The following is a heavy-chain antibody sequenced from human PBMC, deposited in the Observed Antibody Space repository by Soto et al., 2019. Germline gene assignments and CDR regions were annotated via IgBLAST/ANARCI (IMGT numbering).Heavy chain of an antibody. Sequence: GGSLRLSCAASGFTFSSYGMHWVRQAPGKGLEWVAVISYDGSNKYYADSVKGRFTISRDNSKNTLYLQMNSLRAEDTAVYYCAKDIAPQNLAMVSGYSYGYPYYYYGMDVWGQGTTVTVSS. CDR2: ISYDGSNK. V-gene: IGHV3-30*18. J-gene: IGHJ6*02. CDR3: AKDIAPQNLAMVSGYSYGYPYYYYGMDV. D-gene: IGHD5-18*01. CDR1: GFTFSSYG.